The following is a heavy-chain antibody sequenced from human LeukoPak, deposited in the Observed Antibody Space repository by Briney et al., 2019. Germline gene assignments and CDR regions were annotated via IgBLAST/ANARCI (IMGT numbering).Heavy chain of an antibody. CDR3: ARAVRGVASVDY. Sequence: GGSLRLSCAVSRFTFSSYAMHWVRQAPGKGLEYVSAISTSGSTTYYANSVKGRFTISRDNSNNTLYLQMGSLRVEDMAVYYCARAVRGVASVDYWGQGTLVTVSS. CDR2: ISTSGSTT. D-gene: IGHD3-10*01. J-gene: IGHJ4*02. V-gene: IGHV3-64*01. CDR1: RFTFSSYA.